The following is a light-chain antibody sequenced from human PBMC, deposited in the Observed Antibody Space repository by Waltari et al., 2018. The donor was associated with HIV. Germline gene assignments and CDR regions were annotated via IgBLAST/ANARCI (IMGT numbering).Light chain of an antibody. Sequence: AIQLTKSPSSMSASVGDRVTITCRASQGISSTLAWYQQKPGKAPKILIYDASSLKSGVPSRFAGSGSGTDFTLTISSLQPEDFATYYCQQCNTYPRTFGGGTKVEIK. CDR2: DAS. CDR3: QQCNTYPRT. J-gene: IGKJ4*01. V-gene: IGKV1-13*02. CDR1: QGISST.